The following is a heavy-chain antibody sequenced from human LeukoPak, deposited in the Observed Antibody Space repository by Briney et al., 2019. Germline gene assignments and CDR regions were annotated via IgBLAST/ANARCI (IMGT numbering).Heavy chain of an antibody. V-gene: IGHV4-4*02. D-gene: IGHD2-8*01. CDR2: IYHSGST. J-gene: IGHJ6*02. Sequence: PSETLSLTCAVSGGSISSSNWWSWVRQPPGKGLEWIGEIYHSGSTNYNPSPKSRVTISVDKSKNQFSLKLSSVTAADTAVYYCARVALMVYSYYYYYGMDVWGQGTTVTVSS. CDR1: GGSISSSNW. CDR3: ARVALMVYSYYYYYGMDV.